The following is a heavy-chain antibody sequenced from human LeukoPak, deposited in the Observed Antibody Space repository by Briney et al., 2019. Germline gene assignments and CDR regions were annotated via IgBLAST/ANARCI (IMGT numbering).Heavy chain of an antibody. CDR2: ISWNSGST. CDR1: GFTFDDYA. J-gene: IGHJ4*02. D-gene: IGHD6-19*01. CDR3: AKDRGIAVAGVRLDY. Sequence: GGSLRLSCAASGFTFDDYAMHWVRQAPGKGLEWVSGISWNSGSTYYADSVKGRFTISRDNSKNTLYLQMNSLRAEDTAVYYCAKDRGIAVAGVRLDYWGQGTLVTVSS. V-gene: IGHV3-23*01.